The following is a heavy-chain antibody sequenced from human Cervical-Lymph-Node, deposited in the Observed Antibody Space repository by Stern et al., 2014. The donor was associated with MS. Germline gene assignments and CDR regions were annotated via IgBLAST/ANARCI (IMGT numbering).Heavy chain of an antibody. V-gene: IGHV4-31*03. Sequence: QVQLQESGPGLVKPSQTLSLTCTASGGSISSDGYYWSWIRQHPGKGLEWIGDIHYSGSTYYNSSLKSRLTISVDTSKNQFSLRLNSVTAADTAVYYCARASGTYAVYYYNYGMDVWGQGTTVTVSS. CDR1: GGSISSDGYY. CDR2: IHYSGST. CDR3: ARASGTYAVYYYNYGMDV. J-gene: IGHJ6*02. D-gene: IGHD1-26*01.